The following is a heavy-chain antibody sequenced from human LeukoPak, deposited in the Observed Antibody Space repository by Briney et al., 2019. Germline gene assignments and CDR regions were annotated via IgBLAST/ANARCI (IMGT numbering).Heavy chain of an antibody. D-gene: IGHD5-12*01. CDR3: AREGIVATTYYFDY. Sequence: SVKVSCKASGGTFSSYAISWVRQAPGQGLEWMGRITPILGIANYAQKFQGRVTITADKSTSTAYMELSSLRSEDTAVYYCAREGIVATTYYFDYWGQGTLVTVSS. V-gene: IGHV1-69*04. CDR1: GGTFSSYA. CDR2: ITPILGIA. J-gene: IGHJ4*02.